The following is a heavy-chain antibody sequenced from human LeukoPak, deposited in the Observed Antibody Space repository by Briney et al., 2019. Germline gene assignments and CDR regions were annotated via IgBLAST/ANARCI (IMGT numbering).Heavy chain of an antibody. V-gene: IGHV4-39*07. CDR3: ARASGSGSSPLRY. CDR1: GGSISSSSYY. CDR2: SYYSGST. J-gene: IGHJ4*02. D-gene: IGHD3-10*01. Sequence: SETLSLTCTVSGGSISSSSYYWGWIRQPPGKGLEGIGSSYYSGSTYYNPSLKSRVTIAVDTSKNQFSLKLSSVTAADTAVYYCARASGSGSSPLRYWGQGTLVTVSS.